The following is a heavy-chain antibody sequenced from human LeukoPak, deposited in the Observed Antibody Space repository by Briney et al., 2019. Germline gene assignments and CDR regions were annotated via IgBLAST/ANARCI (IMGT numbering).Heavy chain of an antibody. J-gene: IGHJ3*02. CDR1: GFTFSSYG. CDR3: AKDGPDYYDRAFDI. D-gene: IGHD3-22*01. V-gene: IGHV3-33*06. CDR2: IWYDGSNK. Sequence: PGXSLRLSCAASGFTFSSYGMHWVRQAPGKGLEWVAVIWYDGSNKYYADSVKGRFTISRDNSKNTLYLQMNSLRAEDTAVYYCAKDGPDYYDRAFDIWGQGTMVTVSS.